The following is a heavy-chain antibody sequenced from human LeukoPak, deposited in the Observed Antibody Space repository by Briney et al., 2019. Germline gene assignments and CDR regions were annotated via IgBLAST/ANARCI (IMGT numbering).Heavy chain of an antibody. CDR1: GLNFDDSA. J-gene: IGHJ4*02. V-gene: IGHV3-43*02. CDR3: AKESGKFDY. Sequence: GGSLRLSCVASGLNFDDSAMHWVRQAPGKGLEWVSLISADGGSTFSADAVKGRFSISRDNSKNSLYLQMNSLRSEDTAMYYCAKESGKFDYWGQGTLVAVSS. CDR2: ISADGGST.